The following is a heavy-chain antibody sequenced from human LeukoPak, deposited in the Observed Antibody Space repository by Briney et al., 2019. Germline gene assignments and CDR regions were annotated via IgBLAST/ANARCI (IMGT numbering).Heavy chain of an antibody. CDR3: ARDFNWGFDY. CDR1: GFPFSSHG. J-gene: IGHJ4*02. D-gene: IGHD7-27*01. Sequence: AGGSLRLSCAASGFPFSSHGMHWVRQAPGKGLEWVAYIRQEGRDTYYADSVKGRFSISRDDSKYTVNLEMNSLRTEDMAVYYCARDFNWGFDYWGQGTLASVSS. V-gene: IGHV3-30*02. CDR2: IRQEGRDT.